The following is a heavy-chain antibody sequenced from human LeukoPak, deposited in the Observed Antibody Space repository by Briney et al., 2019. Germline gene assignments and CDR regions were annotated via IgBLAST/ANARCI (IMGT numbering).Heavy chain of an antibody. J-gene: IGHJ5*02. D-gene: IGHD5-12*01. CDR1: GGSISSSSYY. V-gene: IGHV4-39*07. Sequence: PSETLSLTCTVSGGSISSSSYYWGWIRQPPGEGLEWIGSIYYSGSTYYNPSLKSRVTISVDTSKNQFSLKLSSVTAADTAVHYCARAYSGRMGFDPWGQGTLVTVSS. CDR2: IYYSGST. CDR3: ARAYSGRMGFDP.